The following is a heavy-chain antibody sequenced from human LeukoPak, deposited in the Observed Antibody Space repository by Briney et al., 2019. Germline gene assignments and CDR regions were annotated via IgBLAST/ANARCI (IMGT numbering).Heavy chain of an antibody. Sequence: SETLSLTCSVSGGSISGHYWTWIRQPPGKGLEWIGCMFYSGSTNYSPSLKSRVTISVGTSKNQFSLKLASVTAADTAVYYCARGSRRVVPSPKKGYHYYIDVWGRGTTVTVSS. V-gene: IGHV4-59*11. CDR3: ARGSRRVVPSPKKGYHYYIDV. CDR1: GGSISGHY. J-gene: IGHJ6*03. CDR2: MFYSGST. D-gene: IGHD2-2*01.